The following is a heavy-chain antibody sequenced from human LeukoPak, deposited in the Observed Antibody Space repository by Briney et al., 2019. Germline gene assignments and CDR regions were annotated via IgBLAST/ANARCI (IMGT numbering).Heavy chain of an antibody. V-gene: IGHV5-51*01. CDR2: IYPGDSDT. Sequence: GESLQISCQGSGYSFTSYWIGWVRPMPGKGLEWMGIIYPGDSDTRYSPSFQGQVTISADKSISTAYLQWSSLKASDTAMYYCARFGSYLDRPLGELSFDYWGQGTLVTVSS. CDR3: ARFGSYLDRPLGELSFDY. D-gene: IGHD3-16*02. CDR1: GYSFTSYW. J-gene: IGHJ4*02.